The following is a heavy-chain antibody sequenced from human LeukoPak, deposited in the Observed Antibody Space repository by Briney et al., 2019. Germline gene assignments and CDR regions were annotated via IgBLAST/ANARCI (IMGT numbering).Heavy chain of an antibody. D-gene: IGHD3-3*01. Sequence: PGGSLRLSCVASGFTFSDYAMNWVRQAPGKGLEWVSTFKTKYHQVYYAESVRGRFTISTDNSKNTLYLQMNSLRAEDTAVYYCARDGGYDFWSGYYQDYWGQGTLVTVSS. CDR3: ARDGGYDFWSGYYQDY. CDR2: FKTKYHQV. V-gene: IGHV3-23*01. CDR1: GFTFSDYA. J-gene: IGHJ4*02.